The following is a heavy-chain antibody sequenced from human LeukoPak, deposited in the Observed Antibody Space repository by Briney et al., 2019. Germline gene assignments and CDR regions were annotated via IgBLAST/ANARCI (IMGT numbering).Heavy chain of an antibody. Sequence: SETLSLACTASGGSISSYYWSWIGQPAGKGLERIGRIYTSGSTNYNPSLKSRVTMSVDTSKNQFSLKLSSVTAADTAVYYCARDRGVGSTFHYYYMDVLGKGTTVTVSS. CDR3: ARDRGVGSTFHYYYMDV. J-gene: IGHJ6*03. V-gene: IGHV4-4*07. D-gene: IGHD2-2*01. CDR2: IYTSGST. CDR1: GGSISSYY.